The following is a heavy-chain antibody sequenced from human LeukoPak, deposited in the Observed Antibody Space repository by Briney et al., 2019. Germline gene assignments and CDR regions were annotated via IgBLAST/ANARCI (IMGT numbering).Heavy chain of an antibody. CDR3: ARDHYDFWSGYSAPIDY. Sequence: ASVKVSCKASGYTFTSYDINWVRQATGQGLEWMGWINPNSGGTNYAQKFQGRVTMTRDTSISTAYMELSRLRSDDTAVYYCARDHYDFWSGYSAPIDYWGQGTLVTVSS. CDR1: GYTFTSYD. J-gene: IGHJ4*02. V-gene: IGHV1-2*02. D-gene: IGHD3-3*01. CDR2: INPNSGGT.